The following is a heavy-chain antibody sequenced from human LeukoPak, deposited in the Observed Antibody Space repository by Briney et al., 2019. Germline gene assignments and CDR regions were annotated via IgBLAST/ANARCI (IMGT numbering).Heavy chain of an antibody. V-gene: IGHV3-23*01. J-gene: IGHJ4*02. CDR2: ISGSGGST. Sequence: GGSLRLSCAASGFTFSSYAMSWVRQAPGKGLEWVSAISGSGGSTYYADSVKGRFTISRDNSKNTLYLQMNSLRAEDTAVYYCAKLHDYGDYYFAQWGQATLVTVSS. CDR3: AKLHDYGDYYFAQ. D-gene: IGHD4-17*01. CDR1: GFTFSSYA.